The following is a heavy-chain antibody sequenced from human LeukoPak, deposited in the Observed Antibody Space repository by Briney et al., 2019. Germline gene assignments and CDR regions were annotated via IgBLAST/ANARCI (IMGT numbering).Heavy chain of an antibody. CDR3: ASARWLPGYFDY. CDR1: GGSISSSSYY. Sequence: PSETLSLTCTVSGGSISSSSYYWGWIRQPPGKGLEWIGSIYYSGSTYYNPSLKSRVTISVDTSKNQFSLKLSSVTAADTAVYYCASARWLPGYFDYWGQGTLVTVSS. D-gene: IGHD6-19*01. V-gene: IGHV4-39*07. J-gene: IGHJ4*02. CDR2: IYYSGST.